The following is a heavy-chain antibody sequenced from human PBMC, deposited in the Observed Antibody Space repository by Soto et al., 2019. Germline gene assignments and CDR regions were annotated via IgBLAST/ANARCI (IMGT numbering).Heavy chain of an antibody. D-gene: IGHD3-10*01. V-gene: IGHV4-34*01. CDR1: GGSFSGYY. CDR2: INHSGST. CDR3: AGEYPGSFGY. Sequence: QVQLQQWGAGLLKPSETLSLTCAVYGGSFSGYYWSWIRQPPGKGLEWIGEINHSGSTNYNPSLKSRVTISVDTSKNQFSLKLSSVTAADTAVYYCAGEYPGSFGYWGQGTLVTVSS. J-gene: IGHJ4*02.